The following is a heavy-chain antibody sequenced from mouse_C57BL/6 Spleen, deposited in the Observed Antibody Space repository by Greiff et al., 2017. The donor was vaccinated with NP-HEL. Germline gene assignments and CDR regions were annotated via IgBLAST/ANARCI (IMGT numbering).Heavy chain of an antibody. CDR2: IRSKSNNYAT. CDR3: VRHGGYYGSSYGRTYAMDY. Sequence: GGGLVQPKGSLKLSCAASGFSFNTYAMNWVRQAPGKGLEWVARIRSKSNNYATYYADSVKDRFTISRDDSESMLYLQMNNLKTEGTAMYYCVRHGGYYGSSYGRTYAMDYWGQGTSVTVSS. CDR1: GFSFNTYA. D-gene: IGHD1-1*01. V-gene: IGHV10-1*01. J-gene: IGHJ4*01.